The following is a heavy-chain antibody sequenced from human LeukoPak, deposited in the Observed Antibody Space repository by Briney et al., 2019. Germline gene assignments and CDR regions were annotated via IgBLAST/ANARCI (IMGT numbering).Heavy chain of an antibody. CDR1: GCSITGYH. CDR2: IYSSGST. Sequence: SETLSLTCTVSGCSITGYHWSWIRQPPGKGLEWIGYIYSSGSTEYKPSLKSRATISADTSKNQFSLKLTSVTAADTAVYYCARRNDFDIWGQGTMVTVSS. J-gene: IGHJ3*02. V-gene: IGHV4-4*08. CDR3: ARRNDFDI.